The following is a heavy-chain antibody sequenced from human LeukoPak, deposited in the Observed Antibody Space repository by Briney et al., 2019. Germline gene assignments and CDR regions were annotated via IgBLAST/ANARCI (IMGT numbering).Heavy chain of an antibody. CDR2: INPNSGGT. CDR1: GYTFTGYY. CDR3: ARARSGWSFFDY. Sequence: ASVKVSCKASGYTFTGYYIHWVRQAPGQGLEWMGWINPNSGGTNYAQKFQGRVTMTRDASITTAYMELSRLRSDDTAVYYCARARSGWSFFDYWGQGTLVTVSS. V-gene: IGHV1-2*02. J-gene: IGHJ4*02. D-gene: IGHD6-19*01.